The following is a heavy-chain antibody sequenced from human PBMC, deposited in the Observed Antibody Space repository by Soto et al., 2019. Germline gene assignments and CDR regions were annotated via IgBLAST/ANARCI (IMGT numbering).Heavy chain of an antibody. CDR3: ARGTYRSKTDFDY. CDR2: ISSSSGTI. Sequence: GGSLRLSCAASGFTFSDYYMTWIRQAPGSGLEWVSYISSSSGTISYANSVKGRFTISRDNAQNSLYLQMTSLRAEDTAVYYCARGTYRSKTDFDYPGPATLDTVST. J-gene: IGHJ4*02. V-gene: IGHV3-11*01. D-gene: IGHD6-13*01. CDR1: GFTFSDYY.